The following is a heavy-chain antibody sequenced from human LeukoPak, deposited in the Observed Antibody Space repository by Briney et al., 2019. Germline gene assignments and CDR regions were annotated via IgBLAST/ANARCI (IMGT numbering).Heavy chain of an antibody. V-gene: IGHV4-59*08. CDR3: ARHVKFYFDY. Sequence: SETLSLTCTVSGGSISSYYWSWIRQPPGKGLEWIGYIYYSGSTNYNPSLKSRVTISVDTSKNQFSLKLSSVTAVDTAVYYCARHVKFYFDYWGQGTLVTVSS. CDR2: IYYSGST. CDR1: GGSISSYY. J-gene: IGHJ4*02.